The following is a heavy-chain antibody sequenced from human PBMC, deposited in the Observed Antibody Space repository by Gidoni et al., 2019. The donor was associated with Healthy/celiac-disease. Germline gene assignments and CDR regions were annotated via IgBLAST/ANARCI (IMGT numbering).Heavy chain of an antibody. CDR1: GFTFSSYA. D-gene: IGHD6-13*01. CDR2: ISGSVGST. Sequence: EVQLLESGGGLVQPGGSLRLTCADSGFTFSSYAMSWVRQAPGKGLEWVSSISGSVGSTYYADSVKGRFTISRDNSKNTLYLQMNSLRAEDTAVYYCAKGGIAAACPGRRRDYFDYWGQGTLVTVSS. J-gene: IGHJ4*02. CDR3: AKGGIAAACPGRRRDYFDY. V-gene: IGHV3-23*01.